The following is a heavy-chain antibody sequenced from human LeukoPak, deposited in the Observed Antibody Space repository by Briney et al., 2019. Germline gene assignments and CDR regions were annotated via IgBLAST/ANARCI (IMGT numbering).Heavy chain of an antibody. J-gene: IGHJ4*02. D-gene: IGHD2-2*01. V-gene: IGHV4-39*07. CDR3: ARGHYQGFDY. CDR1: GGSISSSSYY. Sequence: SATLSLTCTVSGGSISSSSYYWGWIRQPPGKGLEWIGSIYYSGSTYYNPSLKSRVTISADTSKSQFSLRLSSVTAADTAVYYCARGHYQGFDYWGQGTLVTVSS. CDR2: IYYSGST.